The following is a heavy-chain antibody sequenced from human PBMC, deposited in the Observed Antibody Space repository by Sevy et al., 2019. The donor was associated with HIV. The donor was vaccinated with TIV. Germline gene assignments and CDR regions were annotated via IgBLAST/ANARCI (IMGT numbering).Heavy chain of an antibody. Sequence: GGSLRLSCAASGFTFSSYWMHWVRQAPGKGLVWVSRISSDGSSTNYADSVKGRFTISRDNAKNTLYLQMNSLRAEDSAVYYCARPRGGVVDYWGQGTLVTVSS. CDR2: ISSDGSST. CDR1: GFTFSSYW. CDR3: ARPRGGVVDY. D-gene: IGHD3-16*01. V-gene: IGHV3-74*01. J-gene: IGHJ4*02.